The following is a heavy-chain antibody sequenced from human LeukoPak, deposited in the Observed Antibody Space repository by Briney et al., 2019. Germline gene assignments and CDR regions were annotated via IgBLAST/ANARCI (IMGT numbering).Heavy chain of an antibody. CDR2: ITSSSSYI. Sequence: GGSLRLSCAASGFTFSDYYMGWIRQAPGKGLEWVSFITSSSSYIYYADSVKGRFTISRDNAKNSLYLQMNSLRAEDTAVYYCARIGYSSSGDCWGQGTLVTVSS. J-gene: IGHJ4*02. D-gene: IGHD6-13*01. V-gene: IGHV3-11*06. CDR1: GFTFSDYY. CDR3: ARIGYSSSGDC.